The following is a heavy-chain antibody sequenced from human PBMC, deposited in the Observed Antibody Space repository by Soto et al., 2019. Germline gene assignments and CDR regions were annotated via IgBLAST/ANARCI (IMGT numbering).Heavy chain of an antibody. CDR3: AREHTFKDFPSDWVDP. D-gene: IGHD3-3*01. CDR2: IYYSGST. Sequence: SETLSLTCTVSGGSISSGDYYWNWIRRPPGKGLEWIGNIYYSGSTYYIPSLKSRVSISVDTSKNQFSLKLSSVTAADTAVYYCAREHTFKDFPSDWVDPWGQGSRVT. V-gene: IGHV4-30-4*01. CDR1: GGSISSGDYY. J-gene: IGHJ5*02.